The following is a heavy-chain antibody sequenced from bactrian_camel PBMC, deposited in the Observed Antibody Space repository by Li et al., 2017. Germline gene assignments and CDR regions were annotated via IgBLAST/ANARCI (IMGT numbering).Heavy chain of an antibody. J-gene: IGHJ4*01. CDR3: AADTRGYSCFDRWRITTRYNV. V-gene: IGHV3-3*01. D-gene: IGHD5*01. CDR1: GSASRYRRYC. Sequence: HVQLVESGGGSVQAGGSLRLSCTVSGSASRYRRYCMAWFRQAPGKEREGVAGFDLEGEPTYNDAVADRFTISQDLAKNTLHLQMNNLKPEDTGMYYCAADTRGYSCFDRWRITTRYNVWGQGTQVTV. CDR2: FDLEGEP.